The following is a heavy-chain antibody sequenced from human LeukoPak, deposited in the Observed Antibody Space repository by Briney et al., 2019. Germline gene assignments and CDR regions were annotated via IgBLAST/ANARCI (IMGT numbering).Heavy chain of an antibody. V-gene: IGHV5-51*01. CDR3: ARREGYYFDY. CDR1: GYRFTSYW. Sequence: GESLKISCKGSGYRFTSYWIGWVRQMPGKGLEWVGIIYPGDSDTRYSPSFQGQVTISADKSISAAYLQRSSLKASDTAMYYCARREGYYFDYWGQGTLVTVSS. CDR2: IYPGDSDT. J-gene: IGHJ4*02.